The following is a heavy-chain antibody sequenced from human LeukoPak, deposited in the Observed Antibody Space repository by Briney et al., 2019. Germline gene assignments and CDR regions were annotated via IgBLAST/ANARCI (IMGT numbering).Heavy chain of an antibody. CDR1: GFTVSSNY. D-gene: IGHD2-15*01. Sequence: GGSLRLSCVASGFTVSSNYMTRVRQAPGKGLEWVSVIYSGGSTYYADSVKGRFTISRDNSKNTLYLQMNSLRAEDTAVYYCARDRYCSGGSCYGDAFGLWCQGTMVTVSS. V-gene: IGHV3-66*01. CDR3: ARDRYCSGGSCYGDAFGL. CDR2: IYSGGST. J-gene: IGHJ3*01.